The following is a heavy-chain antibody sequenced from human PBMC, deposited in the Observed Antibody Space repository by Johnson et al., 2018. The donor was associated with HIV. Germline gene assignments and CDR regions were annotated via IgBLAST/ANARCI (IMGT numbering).Heavy chain of an antibody. CDR1: GFTFRDYY. CDR3: AAVDTVMVTGAFDI. Sequence: QEQLVESGGGLVKPGGSLRLSCAASGFTFRDYYMSWIRKAPGKGLEWVSYISTSGSTIYYADSVKGRFTISRDNAKNSLSLQMNSLRAEDTAVYYCAAVDTVMVTGAFDIWGQGTMVTVSS. V-gene: IGHV3-11*01. CDR2: ISTSGSTI. D-gene: IGHD5-18*01. J-gene: IGHJ3*02.